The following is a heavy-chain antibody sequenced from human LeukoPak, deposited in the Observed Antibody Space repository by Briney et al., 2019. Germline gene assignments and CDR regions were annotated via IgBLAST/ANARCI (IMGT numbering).Heavy chain of an antibody. V-gene: IGHV3-48*03. J-gene: IGHJ4*02. Sequence: GGSLRLSCAASGFTFSSYEMNWVRQAPGKGLEWVSYISSSGSTIYYADSVKGRFTISSDNAKNSLYLQMNSLRAEDTAVYYCARGLPGPYDILTGYLFGVDYWGQGTLVTVSS. D-gene: IGHD3-9*01. CDR3: ARGLPGPYDILTGYLFGVDY. CDR1: GFTFSSYE. CDR2: ISSSGSTI.